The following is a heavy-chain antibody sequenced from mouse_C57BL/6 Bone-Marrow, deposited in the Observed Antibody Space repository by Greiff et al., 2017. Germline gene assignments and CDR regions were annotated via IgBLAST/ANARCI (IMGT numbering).Heavy chain of an antibody. J-gene: IGHJ3*01. D-gene: IGHD1-1*01. CDR2: IHPNSGST. CDR1: GYTFTSYW. CDR3: ARDTAVVERGCAY. Sequence: QVQLQQPGAELVKPGASVKLSCKASGYTFTSYWMHWVKQRPGQGLEWIGMIHPNSGSTNYNEKFKSKATLTVAKSSSTAYMPLSRLTSEDSAVYYCARDTAVVERGCAYWGQGTLVTVSA. V-gene: IGHV1-64*01.